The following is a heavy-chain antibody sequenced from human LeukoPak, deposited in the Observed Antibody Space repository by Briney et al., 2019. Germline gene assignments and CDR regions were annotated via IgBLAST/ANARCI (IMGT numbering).Heavy chain of an antibody. V-gene: IGHV3-30-3*01. CDR3: ARDDSSGSHLDY. J-gene: IGHJ4*02. CDR1: GFTFSSYA. D-gene: IGHD6-19*01. CDR2: ISYDGSNK. Sequence: QPGRSLRLSCAASGFTFSSYAMHWVRQAPGKGLEWVALISYDGSNKYYADSVKGRFTISRDNSKNTLYLQMNSLRAEDTAVYYCARDDSSGSHLDYWGQGTLVTVSS.